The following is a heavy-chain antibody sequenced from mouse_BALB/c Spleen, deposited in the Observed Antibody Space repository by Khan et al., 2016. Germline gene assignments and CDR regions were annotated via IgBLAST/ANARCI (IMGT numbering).Heavy chain of an antibody. Sequence: EVQLQESGPGLVKPSQSLSLTCTVTGYSITSDYAWCCLRQFPGTKLQWVGYIRYCGSPSSNPSLQSRIPITRVPATNQSFLQLNSVTTEDTATYYFASYYYGSRYYFDYWGQGTTIAVS. CDR2: IRYCGSP. CDR1: GYSITSDYA. D-gene: IGHD1-1*01. CDR3: ASYYYGSRYYFDY. V-gene: IGHV3-2*02. J-gene: IGHJ2*01.